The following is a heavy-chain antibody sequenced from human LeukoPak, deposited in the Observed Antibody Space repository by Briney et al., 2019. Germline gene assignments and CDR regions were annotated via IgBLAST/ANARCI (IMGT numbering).Heavy chain of an antibody. Sequence: SETLSLTCAVYGGSFSGYYWSWIRQPPGKGLEWIGEINHSGSTNYDPSLKSRVTISVDTSKNQFSLKLSSVTAADTAVYYCARGRQQLVRYFDYWGQGTLVTVSS. CDR2: INHSGST. CDR1: GGSFSGYY. D-gene: IGHD6-13*01. CDR3: ARGRQQLVRYFDY. J-gene: IGHJ4*02. V-gene: IGHV4-34*01.